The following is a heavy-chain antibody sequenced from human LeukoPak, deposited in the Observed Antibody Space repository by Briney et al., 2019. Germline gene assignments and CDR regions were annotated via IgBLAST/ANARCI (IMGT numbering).Heavy chain of an antibody. Sequence: GGSLRLSCAASGFTFSSYAMSWVRQAPGKGLEWVSAISGSGGSTYYADSVKGRFTISRDNSENTLYLQMNSLRAEDTAVYYCAKGSYYYYYYGMDVWGQGTTVTVSS. CDR3: AKGSYYYYYYGMDV. V-gene: IGHV3-23*01. D-gene: IGHD1-26*01. J-gene: IGHJ6*02. CDR1: GFTFSSYA. CDR2: ISGSGGST.